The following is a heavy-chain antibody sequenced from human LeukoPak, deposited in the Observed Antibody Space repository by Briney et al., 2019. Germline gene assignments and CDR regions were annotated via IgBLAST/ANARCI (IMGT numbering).Heavy chain of an antibody. J-gene: IGHJ3*02. CDR2: ISGRGDST. D-gene: IGHD3-3*01. Sequence: GGSLRLSCAASGFTFRSFAVSWVRQAPGKGLEWVSGISGRGDSTSYADSVKGRFTVCRDNSKNTLYLQMNSRRAEDTAIYYCTKGSVLTIFGMAWHAFDIWGQGTMVTVSS. V-gene: IGHV3-23*01. CDR3: TKGSVLTIFGMAWHAFDI. CDR1: GFTFRSFA.